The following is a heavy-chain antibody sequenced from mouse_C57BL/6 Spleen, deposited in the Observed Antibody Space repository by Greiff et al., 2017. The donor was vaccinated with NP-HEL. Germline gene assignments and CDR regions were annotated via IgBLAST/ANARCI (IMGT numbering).Heavy chain of an antibody. Sequence: VQLKQSGTVLARPGASVKMSCKTSGYTFTSYWMHWVKQRPGQGLEWIGAIYPGNSDTSYNQKFKGKAKLTAVTSASTAYMELSSLTNEDSAVYYCTRSIYYDYDQGFDYWGQGTTLTVSS. CDR1: GYTFTSYW. D-gene: IGHD2-4*01. CDR3: TRSIYYDYDQGFDY. V-gene: IGHV1-5*01. J-gene: IGHJ2*01. CDR2: IYPGNSDT.